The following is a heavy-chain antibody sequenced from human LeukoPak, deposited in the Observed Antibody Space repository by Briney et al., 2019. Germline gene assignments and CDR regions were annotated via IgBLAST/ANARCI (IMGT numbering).Heavy chain of an antibody. CDR1: GGSISSGDYY. D-gene: IGHD4-17*01. V-gene: IGHV4-30-4*01. J-gene: IGHJ3*02. Sequence: PSETLSLTCTVSGGSISSGDYYWSWIRQPPGKGLEWIGYIYYSGSTYYNPSLKSRVTISVDTSKNQFSLKLSSVTAADTAVYYCARDLGDYGDYAYAFDIWGQGTMVTVSS. CDR3: ARDLGDYGDYAYAFDI. CDR2: IYYSGST.